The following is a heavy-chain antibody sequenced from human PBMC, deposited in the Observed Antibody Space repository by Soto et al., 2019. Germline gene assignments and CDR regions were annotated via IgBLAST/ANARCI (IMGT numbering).Heavy chain of an antibody. Sequence: ASVKVSCKVSGYTFTSYYMHWVRQAPGQGLEWMGIINPSGGSTSYAQKFQGRVTMTRDTSTSTVYMELSSLRSEDTAVYYCARDLNGSGSYFSYYYGMDVWGQGTTVTVSS. V-gene: IGHV1-46*01. J-gene: IGHJ6*02. CDR2: INPSGGST. D-gene: IGHD3-10*01. CDR3: ARDLNGSGSYFSYYYGMDV. CDR1: GYTFTSYY.